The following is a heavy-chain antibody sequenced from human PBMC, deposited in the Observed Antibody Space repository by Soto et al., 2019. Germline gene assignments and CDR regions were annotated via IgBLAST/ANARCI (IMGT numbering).Heavy chain of an antibody. CDR2: IIPILGIA. CDR1: GGTFSSYT. J-gene: IGHJ5*02. CDR3: AWEEFIIWGEYNWFDP. V-gene: IGHV1-69*02. Sequence: ASVKVSCKASGGTFSSYTISWVRQAPGQGLEWMRRIIPILGIANYAQKFQGRVTITADKSTSTAYMELSSLRSEDTAVYYCAWEEFIIWGEYNWFDPWGQGTLVTVS. D-gene: IGHD3-16*01.